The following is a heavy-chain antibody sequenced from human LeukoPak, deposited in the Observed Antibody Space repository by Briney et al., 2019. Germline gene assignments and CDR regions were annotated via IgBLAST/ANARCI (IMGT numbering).Heavy chain of an antibody. CDR1: GYTFTGYY. Sequence: GASVKVSCKASGYTFTGYYMHWVRQAPGQGLEWMGWINPNSGGTNYARKFQGRVTMTRDTSISTAYMELSRLRSDDTAVYYCARLILELGGYAVDYWGQGTLVTVSS. J-gene: IGHJ4*02. CDR3: ARLILELGGYAVDY. V-gene: IGHV1-2*02. CDR2: INPNSGGT. D-gene: IGHD3-3*01.